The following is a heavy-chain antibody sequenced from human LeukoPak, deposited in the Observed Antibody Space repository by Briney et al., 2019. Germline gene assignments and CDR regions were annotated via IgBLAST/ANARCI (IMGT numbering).Heavy chain of an antibody. CDR1: GYTFTGYY. V-gene: IGHV1-2*02. D-gene: IGHD2-2*01. Sequence: SVQVSCKASGYTFTGYYMHWVRQAPGQGREWMGWINPNSGGTNYAQKFQGRVTMTRDTSISTAYMELSRLRSDDTAVYYCARGYCSSTSCWDAFDIWGQGTMVTVSS. CDR2: INPNSGGT. CDR3: ARGYCSSTSCWDAFDI. J-gene: IGHJ3*02.